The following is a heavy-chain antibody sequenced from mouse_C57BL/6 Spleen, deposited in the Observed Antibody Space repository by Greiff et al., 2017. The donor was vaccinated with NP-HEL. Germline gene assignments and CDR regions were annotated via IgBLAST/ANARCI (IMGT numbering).Heavy chain of an antibody. CDR2: IDPSDSYT. D-gene: IGHD2-1*01. Sequence: QVQLQQPGAELVMPGASVKLSCKASGYTFTSYWMHWVKQRPGQGLEWIGEIDPSDSYTNYNQKFKGKSTLTVDKSSSTAYIQLSSLTSEDSAVYYCAIYYGNRAWFAYWGQGTLVTVSA. J-gene: IGHJ3*01. CDR3: AIYYGNRAWFAY. CDR1: GYTFTSYW. V-gene: IGHV1-69*01.